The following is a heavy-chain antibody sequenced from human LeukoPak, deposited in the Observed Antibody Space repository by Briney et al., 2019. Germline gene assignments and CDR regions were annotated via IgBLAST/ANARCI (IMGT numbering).Heavy chain of an antibody. CDR3: ARDLLWPDAFDI. Sequence: ASVKVSCKASGYTFTSYYMHWVRQAPGQGLEWMGIINPSGGSTSYAQKFQGRVTMTRDTSASTVYMELSSLRSEDTAVYYCARDLLWPDAFDIWGQGTMVTVSS. CDR1: GYTFTSYY. J-gene: IGHJ3*02. CDR2: INPSGGST. V-gene: IGHV1-46*01. D-gene: IGHD1-14*01.